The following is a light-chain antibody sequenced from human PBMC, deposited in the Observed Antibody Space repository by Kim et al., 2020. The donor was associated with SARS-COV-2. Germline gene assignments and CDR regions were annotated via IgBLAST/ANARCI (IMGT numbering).Light chain of an antibody. CDR2: AAS. V-gene: IGKV1D-16*01. J-gene: IGKJ4*01. Sequence: DIQMTQSPSSLSASVGDRVTITCRASQGIRTWLAWYQQKPDKAPKSLIFAASSLHSGVPSRFSGSGFGTDFTLTISSLQPEDFATYFCHKYDINPLTFGGGTKVDIK. CDR1: QGIRTW. CDR3: HKYDINPLT.